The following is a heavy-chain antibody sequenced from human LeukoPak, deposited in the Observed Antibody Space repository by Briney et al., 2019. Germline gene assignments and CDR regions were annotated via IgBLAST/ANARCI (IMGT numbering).Heavy chain of an antibody. CDR2: IGSDNKP. Sequence: PGGSLRLSCEASGFTFSAYAMTWVRQAPGKGLEWVSSIGSDNKPHYSESVKGRFAISRDNSKNTLYLQMNSLRAEDTAVYYCAKDPYSGYDYGYFDYWGQGTLVTVSS. CDR3: AKDPYSGYDYGYFDY. V-gene: IGHV3-23*01. D-gene: IGHD5-12*01. J-gene: IGHJ4*02. CDR1: GFTFSAYA.